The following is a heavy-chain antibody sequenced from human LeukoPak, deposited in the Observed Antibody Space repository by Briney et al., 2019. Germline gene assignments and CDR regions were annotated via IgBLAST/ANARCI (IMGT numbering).Heavy chain of an antibody. CDR1: GGSISSGSYY. CDR3: AREGSVGGLGSGSYYLGRRYYYYYYMDV. D-gene: IGHD3-10*02. Sequence: SETLSLTCTVSGGSISSGSYYWSWIRQPAGKGLEWIGRIYTSGSTNYNPSLKSRVTISVDTSKNQFSLKLSSVTAADTAVYYCAREGSVGGLGSGSYYLGRRYYYYYYMDVWGKGTSVTISS. CDR2: IYTSGST. J-gene: IGHJ6*03. V-gene: IGHV4-61*02.